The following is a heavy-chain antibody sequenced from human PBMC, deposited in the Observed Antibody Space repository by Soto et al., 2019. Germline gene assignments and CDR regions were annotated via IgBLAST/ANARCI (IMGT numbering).Heavy chain of an antibody. D-gene: IGHD6-6*01. CDR1: GFTFSTYG. Sequence: QVQLVESGGGVVQPGRSLRLSCAASGFTFSTYGMHWVRQAPGKGLEWVALIAYDGSNKYYADSVKGRFTISRDNSKNTLYLQMNSLRAEDTAVYYCAKGAYVYGTSSLAFDFWGQATMLTVSS. J-gene: IGHJ3*01. CDR2: IAYDGSNK. V-gene: IGHV3-30*18. CDR3: AKGAYVYGTSSLAFDF.